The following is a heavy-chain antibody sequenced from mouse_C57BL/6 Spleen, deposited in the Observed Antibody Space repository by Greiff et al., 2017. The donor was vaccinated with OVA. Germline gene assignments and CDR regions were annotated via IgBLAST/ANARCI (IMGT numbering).Heavy chain of an antibody. CDR1: GFTFSYYG. D-gene: IGHD2-4*01. CDR2: ISSGSSTI. V-gene: IGHV5-17*01. J-gene: IGHJ2*01. CDR3: ARGDYEGLFDY. Sequence: EVQGVESGGGLVKPGGSLKLSCAASGFTFSYYGMHWVRQAPEKGLEWVAYISSGSSTIYYADTVKGRFTISRDNAKNTLFLQMTSLRSEDTAMYYCARGDYEGLFDYWGQGTTLTVSS.